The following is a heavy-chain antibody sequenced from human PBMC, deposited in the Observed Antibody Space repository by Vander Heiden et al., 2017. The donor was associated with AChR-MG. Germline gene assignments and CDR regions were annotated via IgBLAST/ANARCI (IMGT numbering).Heavy chain of an antibody. V-gene: IGHV3-9*01. CDR2: ISWNRGTI. Sequence: EVQLVESGGNFVHPGGSLRLSCAASGFTFENFAMHWVRQAPGKGLEWVSGISWNRGTIAYADSVKGRFTVSRDNVKNSLFLQMNSLRPEDTAFYYCAKDIPIYGGNSGKLPAFDHWGQGTLVTVSP. D-gene: IGHD2-21*02. CDR3: AKDIPIYGGNSGKLPAFDH. CDR1: GFTFENFA. J-gene: IGHJ4*02.